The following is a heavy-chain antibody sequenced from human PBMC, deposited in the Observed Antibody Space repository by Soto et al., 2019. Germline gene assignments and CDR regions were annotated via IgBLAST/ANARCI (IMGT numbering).Heavy chain of an antibody. D-gene: IGHD6-13*01. CDR3: TIDSYSTMFLNGLDY. Sequence: GGSLRLSCAASGFTFSNAWINWVRQAPGKGLEWVGRIKRKTDGGTTDFAAPVKGRFAISRDDSKNMVYLQMNSLKTEDTGIYYCTIDSYSTMFLNGLDYWDHQTLFTV. CDR2: IKRKTDGGTT. J-gene: IGHJ4*01. V-gene: IGHV3-15*07. CDR1: GFTFSNAW.